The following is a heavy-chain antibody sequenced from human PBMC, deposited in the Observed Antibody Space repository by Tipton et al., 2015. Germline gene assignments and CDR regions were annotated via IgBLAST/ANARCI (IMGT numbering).Heavy chain of an antibody. CDR1: AYSISSDYY. V-gene: IGHV4-38-2*02. CDR3: AREYRVFGLFYFDY. CDR2: ISHSGNT. D-gene: IGHD3-16*01. J-gene: IGHJ4*02. Sequence: TLSLTCAVSAYSISSDYYWGWIRQPPGKGLEWIGSISHSGNTYYNPSLKSRVTMSRDTSKNQFSLKLTSVTAADTAVYYCAREYRVFGLFYFDYWGQGTLVTVSS.